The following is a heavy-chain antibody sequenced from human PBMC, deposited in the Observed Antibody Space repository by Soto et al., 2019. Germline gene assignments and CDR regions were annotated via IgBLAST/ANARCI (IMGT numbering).Heavy chain of an antibody. Sequence: GGSLRLSCAASGFTFSSYNMNWVRRAPGKGLEWVSSISSSSSYIYYADSVKGRFTISRDNAKNSLYLQMNSLRAEDTAVYYSASTRRDGYNNYYYYYGMDVWGQGTTVTVSS. D-gene: IGHD5-12*01. J-gene: IGHJ6*02. CDR1: GFTFSSYN. V-gene: IGHV3-21*01. CDR2: ISSSSSYI. CDR3: ASTRRDGYNNYYYYYGMDV.